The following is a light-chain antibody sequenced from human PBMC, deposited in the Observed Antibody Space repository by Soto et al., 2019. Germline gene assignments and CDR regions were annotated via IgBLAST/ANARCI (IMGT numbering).Light chain of an antibody. CDR2: GAS. V-gene: IGKV3-15*01. Sequence: EIVMTQSPATLSVSPRERATLSCRASQSVGSNLAWYQQRPGQAPRLLIYGASTRATGIPARFSGSGSGTEFTLTISSLQSEDFAVYYCQQYNNRPPWTFGQGTKVEIK. J-gene: IGKJ1*01. CDR3: QQYNNRPPWT. CDR1: QSVGSN.